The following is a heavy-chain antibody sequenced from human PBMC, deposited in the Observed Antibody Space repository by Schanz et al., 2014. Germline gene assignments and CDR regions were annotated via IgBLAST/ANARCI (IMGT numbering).Heavy chain of an antibody. V-gene: IGHV3-21*04. D-gene: IGHD3-10*01. CDR2: ISGRSSHI. J-gene: IGHJ6*02. CDR1: GFTVSSNH. CDR3: ARDFDDRRGYGSGIWDV. Sequence: EVQLVESGGGLVQPGGSLRLSCAVSGFTVSSNHMSWVRQAPGKGLEWVSSISGRSSHIYYADSVKGRFSISRDNAKNSLYLQMNSLRAEDAAVYYCARDFDDRRGYGSGIWDVWGQGTSVTVSS.